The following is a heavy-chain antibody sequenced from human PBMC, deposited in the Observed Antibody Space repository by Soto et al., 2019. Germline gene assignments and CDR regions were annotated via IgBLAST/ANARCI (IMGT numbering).Heavy chain of an antibody. CDR1: GGTFSSYT. D-gene: IGHD2-15*01. V-gene: IGHV1-69*02. CDR3: ARNDVVVVVAATPNYYGMDV. CDR2: IIPILGIA. Sequence: QVQLVQSGAEVKKPGSSVKVSCKASGGTFSSYTISWVRQAPGQGLEWMGRIIPILGIANYAQKFQGRVTITADKSTSTAYMELSSLRSEDTAVYYCARNDVVVVVAATPNYYGMDVWGQGTTVTVSS. J-gene: IGHJ6*02.